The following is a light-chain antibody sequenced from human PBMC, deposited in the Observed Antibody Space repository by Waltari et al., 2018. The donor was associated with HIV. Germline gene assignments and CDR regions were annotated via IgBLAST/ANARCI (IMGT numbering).Light chain of an antibody. CDR2: EVK. CDR3: SSDGGTSDGGTNNFYLV. CDR1: PKHITAHNP. J-gene: IGLJ2*01. V-gene: IGLV2-8*02. Sequence: QTQPPAASRDHRQSVTILSTGPPKHITAHNPVPWYHPHPAKAPRLIISEVKKRPSGVPERFSGSKSGNTASLTVSRLQAEDDATSFCSSDGGTSDGGTNNFYLVFGGGTKLTVL.